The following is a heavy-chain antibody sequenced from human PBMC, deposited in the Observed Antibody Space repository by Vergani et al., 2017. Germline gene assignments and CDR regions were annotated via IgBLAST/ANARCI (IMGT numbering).Heavy chain of an antibody. CDR1: GGSISSYY. V-gene: IGHV4-4*07. D-gene: IGHD2-15*01. Sequence: QVQLQESGPGLVKPSETLSLTCTVSGGSISSYYWSWIRQPPGKGPEWIGRIYTSGSTNYNPSLKSRVTMSVDTSKNQFSLKLSSVTAADTAVYYCARVSDCSGGSCYSSVGWFDPWGQGTLVTVSS. J-gene: IGHJ5*02. CDR2: IYTSGST. CDR3: ARVSDCSGGSCYSSVGWFDP.